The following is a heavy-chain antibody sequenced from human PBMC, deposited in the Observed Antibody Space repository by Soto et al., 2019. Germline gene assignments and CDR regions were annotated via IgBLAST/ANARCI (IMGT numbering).Heavy chain of an antibody. V-gene: IGHV3-21*01. D-gene: IGHD3-22*01. Sequence: GGSLRLSCAASGFTFSSYSVNWVRQAPGTGLEWVSSISSSSYIYYADSVKGRFTISRDNAKNSLYLQMNSLRAEDTAVYYCARRAFLGGTYDSSGYSDAFDIWGQGTMVTVSS. CDR1: GFTFSSYS. J-gene: IGHJ3*02. CDR2: ISSSSYI. CDR3: ARRAFLGGTYDSSGYSDAFDI.